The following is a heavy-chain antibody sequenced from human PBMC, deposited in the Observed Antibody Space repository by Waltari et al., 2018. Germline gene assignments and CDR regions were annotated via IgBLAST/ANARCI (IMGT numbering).Heavy chain of an antibody. D-gene: IGHD3-22*01. CDR3: ARATYYYGNSGRGAFDI. Sequence: EGQLVESGGGFVQPGGSLRLSCEASGFSFTGYWMSWVRQAPGKGLEWVANIKQDGSEKNYVDSVKGRFTVSRDNAKKSLFLEMNSLRGEDTAVYYCARATYYYGNSGRGAFDIWGQGTRVTVSS. CDR2: IKQDGSEK. V-gene: IGHV3-7*01. CDR1: GFSFTGYW. J-gene: IGHJ3*02.